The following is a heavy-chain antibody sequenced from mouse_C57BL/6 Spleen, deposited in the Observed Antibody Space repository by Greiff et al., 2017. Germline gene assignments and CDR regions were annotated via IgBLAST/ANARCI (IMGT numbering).Heavy chain of an antibody. CDR1: GYTFTDYE. CDR3: TRPYGT. Sequence: VQLQQSGAELVRPGASVTLSCKASGYTFTDYEMHWVKQTPVHGLEWIGAIDPETGGPAYNQKFKGKAILTADKSSSTAYMELRSLTSEDSAVYYCTRPYGTWGQGTLVTVSA. D-gene: IGHD2-1*01. CDR2: IDPETGGP. V-gene: IGHV1-15*01. J-gene: IGHJ3*01.